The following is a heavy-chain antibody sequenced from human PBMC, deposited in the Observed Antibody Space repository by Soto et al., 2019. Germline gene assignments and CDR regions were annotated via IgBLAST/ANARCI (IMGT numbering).Heavy chain of an antibody. CDR3: AGSIAVAGLPPDY. J-gene: IGHJ4*02. V-gene: IGHV4-39*01. D-gene: IGHD6-19*01. Sequence: SETLSLTCTVSGGSISSSSYYWGWIRQPPGKGLEWIGSIYYSGSTYYNPSLKSRVTISVDTSKNQFSLKLSSVTAADTAVYYCAGSIAVAGLPPDYWGQGTLVTVSS. CDR1: GGSISSSSYY. CDR2: IYYSGST.